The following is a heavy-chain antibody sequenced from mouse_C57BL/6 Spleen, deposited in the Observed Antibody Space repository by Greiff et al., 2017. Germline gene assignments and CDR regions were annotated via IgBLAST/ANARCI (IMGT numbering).Heavy chain of an antibody. CDR1: GFTFSSYA. J-gene: IGHJ4*01. CDR3: TRRSNSYAMDY. D-gene: IGHD2-5*01. Sequence: EVKLVESGEGLVKPGGSLKLSCAASGFTFSSYAMSWVRQTPEKRLEWVAYISRGGDYIYYADTVKGRFTISRDNARNTLYLQMSSLKSEDTAMYYCTRRSNSYAMDYWGQGTSVTVSS. CDR2: ISRGGDYI. V-gene: IGHV5S21*01.